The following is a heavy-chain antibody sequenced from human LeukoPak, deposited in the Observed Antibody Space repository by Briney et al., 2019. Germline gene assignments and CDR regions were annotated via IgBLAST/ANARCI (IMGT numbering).Heavy chain of an antibody. V-gene: IGHV3-33*01. J-gene: IGHJ4*02. CDR2: ILYDDK. CDR1: GFNFSSFG. Sequence: GGSLRLSCAASGFNFSSFGMHWVRQAPGRGLQWVALILYDDKYYADSVKGRFTISRDNSKNTLYLQMDSLRAEDTAVYYCARYCSGGCYSGLDYWGQGTLVTVPS. D-gene: IGHD2-15*01. CDR3: ARYCSGGCYSGLDY.